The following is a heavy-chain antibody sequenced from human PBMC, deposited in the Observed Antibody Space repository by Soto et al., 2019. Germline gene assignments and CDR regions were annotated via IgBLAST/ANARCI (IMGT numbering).Heavy chain of an antibody. CDR1: GFTFSSYA. CDR2: ISGSGGST. V-gene: IGHV3-23*01. CDR3: AKDPGGSPSTGAAEYFQH. Sequence: EVQLLESGGGLVQPGGSLRLSCAASGFTFSSYAMSWVRQAPGKGLEWVSAISGSGGSTYYADSVKGRFTISRDNSKNTLYLQMNSLRAEDTAVYYCAKDPGGSPSTGAAEYFQHWGQGTLVTVSS. D-gene: IGHD1-26*01. J-gene: IGHJ1*01.